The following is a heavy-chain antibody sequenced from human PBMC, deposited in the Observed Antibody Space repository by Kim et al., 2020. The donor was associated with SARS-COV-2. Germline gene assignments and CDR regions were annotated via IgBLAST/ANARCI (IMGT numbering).Heavy chain of an antibody. CDR1: GGSISSSCYY. J-gene: IGHJ5*02. CDR3: PRQPRGHFDWGNWVDP. D-gene: IGHD3-9*01. Sequence: SETLSLTCTVSGGSISSSCYYWGWIRQPPGLGLVWIGCIYYSGSTYYNLNRKIRVTIYVDTNQNQLSLRLSSVTAADMSVYSCPRQPRGHFDWGNWVDP. V-gene: IGHV4-39*01. CDR2: IYYSGST.